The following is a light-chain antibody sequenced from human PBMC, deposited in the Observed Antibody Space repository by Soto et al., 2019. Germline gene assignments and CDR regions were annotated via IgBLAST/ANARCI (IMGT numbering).Light chain of an antibody. V-gene: IGLV2-11*01. Sequence: QSVLTQPRSVSGSPGQSVTISCTGTSSGVGGYNYVSWYQQHPGKAPKLMIYDVSKRPSGVPDRFSGSKSGNTASLTVSGLQAEDEADYYCCSYAGDLAIFGGGTKVTVL. CDR1: SSGVGGYNY. J-gene: IGLJ2*01. CDR2: DVS. CDR3: CSYAGDLAI.